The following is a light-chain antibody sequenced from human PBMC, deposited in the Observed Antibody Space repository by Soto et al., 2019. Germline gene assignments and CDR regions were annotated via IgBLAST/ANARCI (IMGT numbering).Light chain of an antibody. CDR1: ESVSRN. J-gene: IGKJ4*01. CDR2: AAS. CDR3: QQYNKWPLT. V-gene: IGKV3-15*01. Sequence: EIVMTQSPATLYVSPGERATLSCRASESVSRNLAWYQQKPGQAPRLLIYAASTRATDIAARISGSGSGTEFTLTISSLQSEDFAVYYCQQYNKWPLTFGGGTKVEIK.